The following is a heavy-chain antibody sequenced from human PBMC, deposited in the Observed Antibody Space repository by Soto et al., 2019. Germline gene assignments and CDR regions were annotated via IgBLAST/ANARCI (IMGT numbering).Heavy chain of an antibody. CDR1: GQILVNYG. V-gene: IGHV1-18*01. Sequence: QVQLVQSGDEVKKPGASVKVSCKASGQILVNYGIAWVRQAPRQGLEWMGWISPYTGNTHSASKVQGRLTMTTDTSTSTAYMDLGSLTYDDTAVYYCVMVDNYVTPTPQDVWGQGTTVTVSS. D-gene: IGHD3-16*01. CDR2: ISPYTGNT. CDR3: VMVDNYVTPTPQDV. J-gene: IGHJ6*02.